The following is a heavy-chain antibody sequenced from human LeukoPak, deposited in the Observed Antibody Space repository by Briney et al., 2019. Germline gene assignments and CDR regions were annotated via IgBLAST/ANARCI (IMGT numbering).Heavy chain of an antibody. J-gene: IGHJ4*02. D-gene: IGHD4-17*01. V-gene: IGHV4-59*01. Sequence: SETLSLTCTVSGGSISSYYWSWIRQPPGKGLEWIGYIYHSGSTNYNPSLKSRVTISVDTSKNQFSLKLSSVTAADTAVYYCARLPTVTFFDYWGQGTLVTVSS. CDR2: IYHSGST. CDR1: GGSISSYY. CDR3: ARLPTVTFFDY.